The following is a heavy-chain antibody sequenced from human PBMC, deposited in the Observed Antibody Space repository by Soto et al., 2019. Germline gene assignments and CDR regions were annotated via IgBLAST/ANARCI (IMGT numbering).Heavy chain of an antibody. CDR1: GGSFSGYY. V-gene: IGHV4-34*01. CDR2: INHSGST. Sequence: SETLSLTCAVYGGSFSGYYWSWIRQPPGKGLEWIGEINHSGSTNYNPSLKSRVTISVDTSKNQFSLKLSSVTAADTAVYYCARGGSGYDAPRRSFGYWGQGTLVTVSS. CDR3: ARGGSGYDAPRRSFGY. D-gene: IGHD5-12*01. J-gene: IGHJ4*02.